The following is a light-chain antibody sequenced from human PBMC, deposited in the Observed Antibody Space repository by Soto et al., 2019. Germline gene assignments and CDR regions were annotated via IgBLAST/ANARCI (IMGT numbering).Light chain of an antibody. V-gene: IGKV1-5*03. CDR1: QRISSW. Sequence: DIPMTQSPSTLYASVGDRVTITCRASQRISSWLAWYQQKPGKAPKLLIYKASSLESGVPSRFSGSGSGTAFTLTISSLQPAEFANYYCEQYNSYSPTFGQGTKVEIK. CDR3: EQYNSYSPT. CDR2: KAS. J-gene: IGKJ1*01.